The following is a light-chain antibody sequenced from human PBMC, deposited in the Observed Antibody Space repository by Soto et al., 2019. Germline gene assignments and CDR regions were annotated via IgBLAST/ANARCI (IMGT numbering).Light chain of an antibody. J-gene: IGKJ4*01. CDR1: QTVRNNY. Sequence: EFVLTHSPGTLSLCPGEIATLSCRASQTVRNNYLAWYQQKPGQAPRLLIYDASSRATGIPDRFSGGGSGTDFTLTISRLEPEDFAVYYCQQSCSYPLTFGGGTKVDIK. V-gene: IGKV3-20*01. CDR2: DAS. CDR3: QQSCSYPLT.